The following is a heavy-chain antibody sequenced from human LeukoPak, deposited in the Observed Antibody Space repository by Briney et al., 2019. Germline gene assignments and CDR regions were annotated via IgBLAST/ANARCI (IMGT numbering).Heavy chain of an antibody. CDR2: INSNSGGT. V-gene: IGHV1-2*02. Sequence: GASVKVSCKASGYTFTGYYMHWVRQAPGQGLEWMGWINSNSGGTNYAQKFQGRVTMTRDTSISTAYMELSRLRSDDTAVYYCARDIVVVPAAMHLDYWGQGTLVTVSS. CDR1: GYTFTGYY. CDR3: ARDIVVVPAAMHLDY. J-gene: IGHJ4*02. D-gene: IGHD2-2*01.